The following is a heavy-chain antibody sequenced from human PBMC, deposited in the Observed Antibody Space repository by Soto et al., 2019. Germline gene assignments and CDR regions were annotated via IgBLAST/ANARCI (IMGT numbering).Heavy chain of an antibody. CDR1: GFTFTSSA. Sequence: QMQLVQSGPEVKKPGTSVKVSCKASGFTFTSSAVQWVRQARGQRLEWIGWIVVGSGNTNYAEKYQERVTITRDMSTSTAYMELSSLGSEDTAVYYCAAAAGTQIDNFDYWGQGTLVTVSS. J-gene: IGHJ4*02. D-gene: IGHD6-13*01. CDR2: IVVGSGNT. CDR3: AAAAGTQIDNFDY. V-gene: IGHV1-58*01.